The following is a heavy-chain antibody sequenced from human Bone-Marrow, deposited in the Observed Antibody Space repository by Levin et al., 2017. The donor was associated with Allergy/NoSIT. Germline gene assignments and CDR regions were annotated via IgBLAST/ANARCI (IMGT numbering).Heavy chain of an antibody. V-gene: IGHV3-74*01. CDR3: AGDKYQLSSTFHVMDV. J-gene: IGHJ6*02. D-gene: IGHD2-2*01. CDR1: GFSFNTHW. CDR2: ISGDGRGA. Sequence: GESLKISCVASGFSFNTHWMHWVRQAPGKGLVWVARISGDGRGARYEDSVRGRFTISRDNAKKTLYLQMSSLGAEATAVYYCAGDKYQLSSTFHVMDVWGQGTTVTVSS.